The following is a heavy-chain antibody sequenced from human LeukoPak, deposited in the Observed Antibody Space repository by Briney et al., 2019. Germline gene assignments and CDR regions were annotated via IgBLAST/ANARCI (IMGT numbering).Heavy chain of an antibody. CDR1: GFTFSIYA. J-gene: IGHJ6*03. Sequence: PGGSLRLSCAASGFTFSIYAMSWVRQAPGKGLEWVSAISGSGGSTYYADSVKGRFTISRDNSKNTLYLQMNSLRAEDTAVYYCARDHEIYDYVWGSYYYYMDVWGKGTTVTVSS. CDR2: ISGSGGST. V-gene: IGHV3-23*01. D-gene: IGHD3-16*01. CDR3: ARDHEIYDYVWGSYYYYMDV.